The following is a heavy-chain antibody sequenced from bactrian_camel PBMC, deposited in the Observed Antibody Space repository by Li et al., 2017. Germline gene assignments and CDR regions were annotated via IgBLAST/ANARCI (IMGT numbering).Heavy chain of an antibody. CDR1: GYISSSYC. CDR2: IYNGGKNT. J-gene: IGHJ4*01. V-gene: IGHV3S40*01. CDR3: ALETLRPCDIYSTYNY. Sequence: QLVESGGGSVQTGGSLRLSCAASGYISSSYCMGWFRQPPGKEREGVASIYNGGKNTYYADSVKGRFTISRDNTKKNVYLQMDNLQPDDTGLYYCALETLRPCDIYSTYNYWGQGTQVTVS.